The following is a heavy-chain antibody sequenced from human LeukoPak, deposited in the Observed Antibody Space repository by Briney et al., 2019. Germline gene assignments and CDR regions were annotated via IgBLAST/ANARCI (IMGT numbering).Heavy chain of an antibody. CDR3: ARGPTGAPALDF. Sequence: PSETLSLTCAVYGESFNDHHWTLIRQPPGKGLEGIGESTNLGNINYNPSLKSRVTISVDTSKNRFSLKMTSVTAAATAVYYCARGPTGAPALDFWGPVTLVTVSP. V-gene: IGHV4-34*01. J-gene: IGHJ4*01. CDR2: STNLGNI. CDR1: GESFNDHH. D-gene: IGHD3-10*01.